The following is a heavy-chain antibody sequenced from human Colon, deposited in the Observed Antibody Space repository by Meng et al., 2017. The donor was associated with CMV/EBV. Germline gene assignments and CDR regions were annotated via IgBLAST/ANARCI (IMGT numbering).Heavy chain of an antibody. J-gene: IGHJ5*01. CDR2: VYYGGNT. V-gene: IGHV4-39*01. CDR1: SDSYY. Sequence: SDSYYWGWIRQPPGKGLEWIGNVYYGGNTYCDPSLKSRVTISVDTSKNQISLKLTSVTAADTGVYYCARPRTKYGSGPYYTTNWFDSWGQGALVTVSS. D-gene: IGHD3-10*01. CDR3: ARPRTKYGSGPYYTTNWFDS.